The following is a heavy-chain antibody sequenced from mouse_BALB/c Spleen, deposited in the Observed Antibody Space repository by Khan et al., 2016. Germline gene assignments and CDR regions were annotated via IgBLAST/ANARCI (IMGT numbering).Heavy chain of an antibody. D-gene: IGHD1-1*01. Sequence: EVQLQESGPGLVKPSQSLSLTCTVTGYSITSDYAWNWIRQFPGNKLEWMGYISYSGSTSYNPSLKSRISITRDTSKNQFFLKLNSVTTEDTATYYGASYYGSSYYFGYWGQGTTLTVSS. CDR3: ASYYGSSYYFGY. J-gene: IGHJ2*01. CDR2: ISYSGST. CDR1: GYSITSDYA. V-gene: IGHV3-2*02.